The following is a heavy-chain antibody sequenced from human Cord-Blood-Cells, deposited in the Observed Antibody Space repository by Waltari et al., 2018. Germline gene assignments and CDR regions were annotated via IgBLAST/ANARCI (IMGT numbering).Heavy chain of an antibody. CDR3: ARGGSVAGNHYYYGMDV. Sequence: QVQLQQWGAGLLKPSETLSLTCAVYGGSFSGYYWSWIRQPPGNGLEWIGEINHSGSTNYNPSLKSRVTISVNTSKNQFSLELSSVTAADTAVYYCARGGSVAGNHYYYGMDVWGQGTTVTVSS. CDR2: INHSGST. J-gene: IGHJ6*02. V-gene: IGHV4-34*01. D-gene: IGHD6-19*01. CDR1: GGSFSGYY.